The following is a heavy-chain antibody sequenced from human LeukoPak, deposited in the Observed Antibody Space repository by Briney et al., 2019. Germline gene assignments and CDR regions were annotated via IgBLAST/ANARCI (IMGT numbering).Heavy chain of an antibody. CDR2: ISAYNGNT. J-gene: IGHJ6*02. V-gene: IGHV1-18*01. D-gene: IGHD3-10*01. CDR1: GYTFTSYG. CDR3: ARAGSGSHYYYGMDV. Sequence: ASVKVSCKASGYTFTSYGISWVRQAPGQGLDWMGWISAYNGNTNYAQKLQGRVTMTTDTSTSTAYMELRSLRSADKAVYYCARAGSGSHYYYGMDVWGQGTTVTVSS.